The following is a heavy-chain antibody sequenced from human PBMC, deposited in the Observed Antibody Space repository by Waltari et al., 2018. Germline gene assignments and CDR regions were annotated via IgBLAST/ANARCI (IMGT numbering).Heavy chain of an antibody. Sequence: QVQLQESGPGLVKPSQTLSLTCPVSGGSIRSGRYYWSWIRQPPGKGLEWIGRLYTSGSTNYNPSRKSRVTISVDTSKNQFSLKLSSVTAADTAVYYCARDSSSPPYYYYGMDVWGQGTTVTVSS. CDR3: ARDSSSPPYYYYGMDV. CDR1: GGSIRSGRYY. CDR2: LYTSGST. D-gene: IGHD6-6*01. J-gene: IGHJ6*02. V-gene: IGHV4-61*02.